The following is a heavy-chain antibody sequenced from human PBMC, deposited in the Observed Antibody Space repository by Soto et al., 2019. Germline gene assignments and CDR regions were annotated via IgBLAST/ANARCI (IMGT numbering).Heavy chain of an antibody. D-gene: IGHD3-3*01. CDR2: ISAYNGNT. V-gene: IGHV1-18*01. CDR1: GYTFTSYG. CDR3: ARGGVSRDFWSGRYAFDI. J-gene: IGHJ3*02. Sequence: QVQLVQSGAEVKKPGASVKVSCKASGYTFTSYGISWVRQAPGQGLEWMGWISAYNGNTNYAQKLKGRVNMTTDTSTSTAYMELRSLRSDDTAVYYCARGGVSRDFWSGRYAFDIWGQGTMVTVSS.